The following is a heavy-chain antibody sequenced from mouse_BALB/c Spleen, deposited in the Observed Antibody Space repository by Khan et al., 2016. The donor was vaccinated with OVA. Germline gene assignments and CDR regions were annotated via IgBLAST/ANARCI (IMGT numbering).Heavy chain of an antibody. CDR3: ACIRFYYRYSLFHY. Sequence: EVQLQEPGPGLVKPSQFLSLTCTVTAYSITSDYAWTWLRQFPGNKLDWMGYIRYSGSPSYNPSLKSRISITRDTSKNQFFLQLISVTTECTSTYYCACIRFYYRYSLFHYRGQGTTLTVSS. CDR1: AYSITSDYA. CDR2: IRYSGSP. V-gene: IGHV3-2*02. D-gene: IGHD2-14*01. J-gene: IGHJ2*01.